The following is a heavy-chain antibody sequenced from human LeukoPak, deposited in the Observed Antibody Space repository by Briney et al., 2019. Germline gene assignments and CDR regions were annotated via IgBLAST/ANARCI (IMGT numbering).Heavy chain of an antibody. Sequence: PGGSLRLSCAASGFTFSNYAMSWVRQAPGKGLEWVSSISSSSSYIYYADSVKGRFTISRDNAKNSLYLQMNSLRAEDTAVYYCARGGYGSRIRDAFDIWGQGTMVTVSS. CDR2: ISSSSSYI. CDR1: GFTFSNYA. CDR3: ARGGYGSRIRDAFDI. V-gene: IGHV3-21*01. D-gene: IGHD6-13*01. J-gene: IGHJ3*02.